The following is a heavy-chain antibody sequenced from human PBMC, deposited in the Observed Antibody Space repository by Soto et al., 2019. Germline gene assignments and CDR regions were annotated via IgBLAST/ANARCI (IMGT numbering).Heavy chain of an antibody. D-gene: IGHD3-10*01. CDR1: GFTFRSYS. CDR2: ISSSSSYI. J-gene: IGHJ6*02. Sequence: SWGSLRLSCAACGFTFRSYSMNWVRQAPGKGLEWVSSISSSSSYIYYADSVKGRFTISRDNAKNSLYLQMNSLRAEDTAVYYCARDRFPYGMDVWGQGPTVTVSS. V-gene: IGHV3-21*01. CDR3: ARDRFPYGMDV.